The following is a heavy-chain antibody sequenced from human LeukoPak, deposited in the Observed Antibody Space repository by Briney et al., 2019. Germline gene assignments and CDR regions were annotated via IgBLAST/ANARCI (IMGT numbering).Heavy chain of an antibody. CDR3: ARLAIRRGFDY. CDR2: INHSGST. Sequence: SETLSLTCAVYGGSFSGYYWSWIRQPPGKGLEWIGEINHSGSTNYNPSLKSRVTISVDTSKNQFSLKLSSVTAADTAVYYCARLAIRRGFDYWGQGTLVTVSS. D-gene: IGHD3-9*01. CDR1: GGSFSGYY. J-gene: IGHJ4*02. V-gene: IGHV4-34*01.